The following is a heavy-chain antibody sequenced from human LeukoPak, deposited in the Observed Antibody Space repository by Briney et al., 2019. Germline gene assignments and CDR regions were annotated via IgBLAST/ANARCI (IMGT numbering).Heavy chain of an antibody. V-gene: IGHV1-2*02. Sequence: EASVKVSCKASGYTFTGYYMHWVRQAPGQGLEWMGWINPNSGGTNYAQKFQGRVTMTRDTSASTAYMELSSLRSEDMAVYYCARGQSIEQLVDYWGQGTLVTVSS. CDR2: INPNSGGT. D-gene: IGHD6-6*01. J-gene: IGHJ4*02. CDR3: ARGQSIEQLVDY. CDR1: GYTFTGYY.